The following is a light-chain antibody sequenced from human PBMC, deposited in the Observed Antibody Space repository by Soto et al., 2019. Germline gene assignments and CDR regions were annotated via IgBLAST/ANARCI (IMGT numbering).Light chain of an antibody. V-gene: IGLV3-21*02. Sequence: SYELTQPPSLSVAPGQTARITCGGNNIGTKNVHWYQQQPGQAPVLVVYDDQDRPSGIPERFSGSNSGNTATLTISRVEAGDEADYYCQVWDNMGIFGGGTKVTVL. CDR3: QVWDNMGI. CDR2: DDQ. CDR1: NIGTKN. J-gene: IGLJ2*01.